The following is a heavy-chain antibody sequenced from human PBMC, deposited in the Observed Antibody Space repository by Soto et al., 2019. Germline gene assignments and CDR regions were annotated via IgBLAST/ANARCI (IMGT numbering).Heavy chain of an antibody. CDR3: AKFGVPT. D-gene: IGHD3-16*01. V-gene: IGHV3-30*18. CDR1: GFNFSSYG. J-gene: IGHJ3*01. Sequence: GGSLILSCASSGFNFSSYGMHWVRQAPGKGLEWVAVISYDGSNKYYADSVKGRFTISRDNSKNTLYLQMNSLRAEDTAVYYCAKFGVPTWGQGTMVTVSS. CDR2: ISYDGSNK.